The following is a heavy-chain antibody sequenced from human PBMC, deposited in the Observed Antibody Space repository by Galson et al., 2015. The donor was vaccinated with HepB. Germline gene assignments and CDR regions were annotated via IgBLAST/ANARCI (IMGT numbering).Heavy chain of an antibody. J-gene: IGHJ4*02. CDR3: ARAPEGSYPLGY. Sequence: SCKASGYTFTSYAMHWVRQAPGQRLEWMGWINAGNGNTKYSQKFQGRVTITRDTSASTAYMELSSLRSEDTAVYYCARAPEGSYPLGYWGQGTLVTVSS. D-gene: IGHD3-16*02. V-gene: IGHV1-3*01. CDR2: INAGNGNT. CDR1: GYTFTSYA.